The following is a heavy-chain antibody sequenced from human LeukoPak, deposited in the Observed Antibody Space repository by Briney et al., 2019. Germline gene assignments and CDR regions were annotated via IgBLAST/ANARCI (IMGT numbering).Heavy chain of an antibody. Sequence: PGGSLRLSCAASGFTFDDYAMHWVRQAPGKGLEWVSGISWNSGSIGYADSVKGRFTISRDNAKNSLYLQMNSLGAEDTALYYCANEGGALDYWGQGTLVTVSS. CDR2: ISWNSGSI. J-gene: IGHJ4*02. CDR1: GFTFDDYA. V-gene: IGHV3-9*01. D-gene: IGHD3-16*01. CDR3: ANEGGALDY.